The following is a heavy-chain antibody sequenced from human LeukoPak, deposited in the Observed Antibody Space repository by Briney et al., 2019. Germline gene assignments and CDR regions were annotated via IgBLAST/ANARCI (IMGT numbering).Heavy chain of an antibody. J-gene: IGHJ5*02. CDR2: ISSSGST. CDR1: GDSISSGDYY. V-gene: IGHV4-61*02. Sequence: SETLSLTCTVSGDSISSGDYYWSWIRQPAGKGPEWIGRISSSGSTNYNPSLKSRVTISVDTSKNQFSLKLSSVTAADTAVYYCARVFYDSSGYYVSRGDNWFDPWGQGTLVTVSS. CDR3: ARVFYDSSGYYVSRGDNWFDP. D-gene: IGHD3-22*01.